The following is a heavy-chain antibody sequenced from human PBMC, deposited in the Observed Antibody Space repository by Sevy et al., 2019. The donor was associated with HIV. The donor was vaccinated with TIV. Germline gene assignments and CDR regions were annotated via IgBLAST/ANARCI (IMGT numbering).Heavy chain of an antibody. CDR3: ARQLSYYDSLTGSQRGYWLDT. V-gene: IGHV4-39*01. CDR1: GGSISSSSQF. D-gene: IGHD3-9*01. CDR2: VYNSGTT. J-gene: IGHJ5*01. Sequence: SETLSLTCTVSGGSISSSSQFWAWIRQSPGKGLEWIGNVYNSGTTEYNPSLKSRITISVDTSKNKFSLKLTSLTAADTAVYYCARQLSYYDSLTGSQRGYWLDTWGHGNLLTVSS.